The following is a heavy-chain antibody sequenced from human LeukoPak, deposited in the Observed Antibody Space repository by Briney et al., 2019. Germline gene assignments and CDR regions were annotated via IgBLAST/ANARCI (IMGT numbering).Heavy chain of an antibody. V-gene: IGHV1-2*02. CDR3: ARGNYYGSGSYQN. CDR2: INPNSGGT. D-gene: IGHD3-10*01. J-gene: IGHJ4*02. Sequence: GASVKVSCKASGYTFISYGISWVRQAPGQGLEWMGWINPNSGGTNYAQKFQGRVTMTRDTSISTAYMELSRLRSDDTAVYYCARGNYYGSGSYQNWGQGTLVTVSS. CDR1: GYTFISYG.